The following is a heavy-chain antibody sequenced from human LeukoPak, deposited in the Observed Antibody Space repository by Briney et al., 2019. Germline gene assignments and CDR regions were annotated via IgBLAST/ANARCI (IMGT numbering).Heavy chain of an antibody. CDR2: IRSKAYGGTT. V-gene: IGHV3-49*04. CDR3: TRVSTATFGY. D-gene: IGHD5/OR15-5a*01. Sequence: PGRSLSLSCTSSGFTFGDYAMSWVRQAPGKGLEGVGFIRSKAYGGTTEYAASVKGRFTISRDDSKSIAYLQMNSLKTEDTAVYYCTRVSTATFGYWGQGTLVTVSS. CDR1: GFTFGDYA. J-gene: IGHJ4*02.